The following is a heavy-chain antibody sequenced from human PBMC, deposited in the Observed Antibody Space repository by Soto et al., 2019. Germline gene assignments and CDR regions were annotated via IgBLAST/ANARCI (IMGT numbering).Heavy chain of an antibody. CDR3: AHNNYYGSGSVY. J-gene: IGHJ4*02. D-gene: IGHD3-10*01. CDR2: IYWDNDK. Sequence: QITLKVSGPTLVKPTQTLTLTCAFSGFSLNTRGVGVGWIRQPPGKALEWLALIYWDNDKRYSPSLKSRLTITKDTPKNHVVLMMTDMDPVDTATYYCAHNNYYGSGSVYWGQGTLVTVSS. CDR1: GFSLNTRGVG. V-gene: IGHV2-5*02.